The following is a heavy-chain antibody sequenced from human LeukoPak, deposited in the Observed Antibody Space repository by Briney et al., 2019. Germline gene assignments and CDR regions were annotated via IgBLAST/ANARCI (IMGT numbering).Heavy chain of an antibody. CDR3: ARSYGDYMGENDY. CDR1: GGSFSGYY. D-gene: IGHD4-17*01. J-gene: IGHJ4*02. CDR2: INHNGST. V-gene: IGHV4-34*01. Sequence: PSETLSLTCAVYGGSFSGYYWSWIRQPPGKGLEWIGEINHNGSTNYNPSLKSRVTISVDTSKNQFSLKLSSVTAADTAVYYCARSYGDYMGENDYWGQGTLVTVSS.